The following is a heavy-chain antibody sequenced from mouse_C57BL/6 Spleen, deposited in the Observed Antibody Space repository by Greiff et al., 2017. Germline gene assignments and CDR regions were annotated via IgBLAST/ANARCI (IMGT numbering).Heavy chain of an antibody. D-gene: IGHD1-2*01. V-gene: IGHV1-50*01. Sequence: QVQLQQPGAELVKPGASVKLSCKASGYTLTSYWMQWVKQRPGQGLEWIGEIDPSDSYTNYNQKFKGKATLTVDTSSSTAYMQLSSLTSEDSAVYYCARRGDHYYGPWGQGTTLTVSS. CDR1: GYTLTSYW. CDR2: IDPSDSYT. CDR3: ARRGDHYYGP. J-gene: IGHJ2*01.